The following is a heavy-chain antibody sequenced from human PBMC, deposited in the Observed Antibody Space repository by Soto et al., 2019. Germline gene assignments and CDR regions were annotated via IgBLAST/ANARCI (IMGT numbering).Heavy chain of an antibody. V-gene: IGHV4-59*08. CDR1: GGSISSYY. J-gene: IGHJ4*02. D-gene: IGHD3-22*01. Sequence: SETLSLTCTVSGGSISSYYWSWIRQPPGKGLEWIGYIYYSGSTYYNPSLKSRVTISVDTSKNQFSLKLSSVTAADTAVYYCDSQRYDTSGYYDYWGQGTLVTV. CDR2: IYYSGST. CDR3: DSQRYDTSGYYDY.